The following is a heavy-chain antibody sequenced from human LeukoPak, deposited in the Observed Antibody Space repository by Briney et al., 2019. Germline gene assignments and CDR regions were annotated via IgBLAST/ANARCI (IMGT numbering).Heavy chain of an antibody. CDR1: GFTFSNAW. Sequence: GGSLRLSFAASGFTFSNAWMSWVRQAPGKGLEWVGRIKSKTDGGTTDYAAPVKGRFTISRDGSKNTLYLQMNSLKTEDTAVYYCTTVTYGSGSYVDYWGQGTLVTVSS. V-gene: IGHV3-15*01. D-gene: IGHD3-10*01. CDR3: TTVTYGSGSYVDY. J-gene: IGHJ4*02. CDR2: IKSKTDGGTT.